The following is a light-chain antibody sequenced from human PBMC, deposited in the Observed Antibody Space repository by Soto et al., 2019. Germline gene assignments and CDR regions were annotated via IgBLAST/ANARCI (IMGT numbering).Light chain of an antibody. CDR1: QSISSS. V-gene: IGKV3-15*01. J-gene: IGKJ2*01. CDR3: QQYNNGPTYT. CDR2: GAS. Sequence: EIVMTQSPATLSVSPGERATLSCRASQSISSSLAWYQQKPGQAPRLLIYGASTRSTGIPARFSGSGSGTESNLTISSLQSEDFAVYYCQQYNNGPTYTFGQGTKLEIK.